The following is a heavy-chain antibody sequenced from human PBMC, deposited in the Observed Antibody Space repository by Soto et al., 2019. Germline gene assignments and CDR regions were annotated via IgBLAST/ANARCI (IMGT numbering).Heavy chain of an antibody. Sequence: VQLVESGGGLVQPGGSLRLSCAASGFTVSSNYMSWVRQAPGKGLEWVSVIYSGGSTYYADSVKGRFTISRHNSKNTLYLQMNSLRAEDTAVYYCASGYSSGWTFGAFDIWGQGTMVTVSS. CDR2: IYSGGST. CDR3: ASGYSSGWTFGAFDI. D-gene: IGHD6-19*01. CDR1: GFTVSSNY. V-gene: IGHV3-53*04. J-gene: IGHJ3*02.